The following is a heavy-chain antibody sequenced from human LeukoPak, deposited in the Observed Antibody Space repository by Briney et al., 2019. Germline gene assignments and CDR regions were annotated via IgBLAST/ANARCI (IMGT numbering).Heavy chain of an antibody. CDR2: INPNSGGT. Sequence: GASVKVSCKASGYTFTGYYMHWVRQAPGQGLGWMGWINPNSGGTNYAQKFQGRVTMTRDTSISTAYMELSRLRSDDTAVYYCARREDYDYGDYFDYWGEGTLVTVSS. CDR1: GYTFTGYY. CDR3: ARREDYDYGDYFDY. J-gene: IGHJ4*02. D-gene: IGHD4-17*01. V-gene: IGHV1-2*02.